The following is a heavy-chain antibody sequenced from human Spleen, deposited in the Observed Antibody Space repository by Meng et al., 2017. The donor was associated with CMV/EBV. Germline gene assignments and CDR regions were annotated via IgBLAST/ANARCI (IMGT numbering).Heavy chain of an antibody. V-gene: IGHV1-46*01. Sequence: ASVKVSCKASGYTFTSYYMHWVRQAPGQGLEWMGIINPSGGSTSYAQKFQGRVTMTRDTSTSTVYMELSSLRSEDTAVYYCARGFGLSIAARYCFDYWGQGTLVTVSS. CDR2: INPSGGST. D-gene: IGHD6-6*01. J-gene: IGHJ4*02. CDR1: GYTFTSYY. CDR3: ARGFGLSIAARYCFDY.